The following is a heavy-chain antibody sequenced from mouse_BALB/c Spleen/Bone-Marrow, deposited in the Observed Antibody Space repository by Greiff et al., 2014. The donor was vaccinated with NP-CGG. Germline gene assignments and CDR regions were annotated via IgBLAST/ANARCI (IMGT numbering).Heavy chain of an antibody. CDR3: ARALDSSGFGFAY. CDR1: GFSLTSYG. J-gene: IGHJ3*01. CDR2: IWAGGST. Sequence: VKLVESGPGLVAPSQSLSITCTVSGFSLTSYGVHWVRQPPGKGLEWLGVIWAGGSTNYNSALMSRLSISKDNSKSQVFLKMNSLQTEDTAMYYCARALDSSGFGFAYRGQGTLVTVSA. D-gene: IGHD3-2*01. V-gene: IGHV2-9*02.